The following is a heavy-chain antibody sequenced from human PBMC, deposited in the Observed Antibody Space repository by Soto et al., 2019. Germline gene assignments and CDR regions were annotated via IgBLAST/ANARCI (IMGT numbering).Heavy chain of an antibody. V-gene: IGHV3-23*01. CDR3: AKVLVWDCLVVVAATHYYGMEV. Sequence: GGSLRLSCAASGFTFSSYALSWVRQAPGKGLEWVSAISGSGGSTYYADSVKGRFTISRDNSKNTLYLQMNSLRAEDTAVYYCAKVLVWDCLVVVAATHYYGMEVWGQGTTDTVSS. CDR1: GFTFSSYA. D-gene: IGHD2-15*01. CDR2: ISGSGGST. J-gene: IGHJ6*02.